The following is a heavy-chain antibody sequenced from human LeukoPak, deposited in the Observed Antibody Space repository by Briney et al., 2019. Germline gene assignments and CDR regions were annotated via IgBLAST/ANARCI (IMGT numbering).Heavy chain of an antibody. CDR1: GFTFSRHG. CDR2: IWYDGSDK. Sequence: GRSLRLSCSASGFTFSRHGMHWVRQAPGKGLEWVAVIWYDGSDKYYTDSVKGRFTISRDNSRNTLYLQMNSLRVDDTAIYYCVRDITSHYFDYCGQGALVTVSS. CDR3: VRDITSHYFDY. V-gene: IGHV3-33*01. D-gene: IGHD1-14*01. J-gene: IGHJ4*02.